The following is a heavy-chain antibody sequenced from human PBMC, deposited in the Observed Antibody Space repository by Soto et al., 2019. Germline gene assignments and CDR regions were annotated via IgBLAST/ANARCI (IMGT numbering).Heavy chain of an antibody. CDR1: GDSVSSDNAV. J-gene: IGHJ4*02. V-gene: IGHV6-1*01. CDR2: TYYRSQWYT. Sequence: PSQTLSLTCVISGDSVSSDNAVWSWIRQSPSRGLEWLGRTYYRSQWYTDYALSVRSRITINPDTSKNQFSLQLNSVTPEDTAVYYCAREATLLRGIINHIDYWGQGVLVTVSS. CDR3: AREATLLRGIINHIDY. D-gene: IGHD3-10*01.